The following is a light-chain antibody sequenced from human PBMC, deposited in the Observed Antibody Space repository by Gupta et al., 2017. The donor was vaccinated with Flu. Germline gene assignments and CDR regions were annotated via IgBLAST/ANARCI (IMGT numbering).Light chain of an antibody. Sequence: QSAQTQPASVSGSPGKSLTISWTGTPSDVGGYNSVSWYQQRPGPAPKLMIYDVSNRPSGISNRFSGSKSGNTASLTISGLQDEDEADYYCSSYTSGSTLVVAFGGGTKLTVL. CDR3: SSYTSGSTLVVA. V-gene: IGLV2-14*01. J-gene: IGLJ2*01. CDR1: PSDVGGYNS. CDR2: DVS.